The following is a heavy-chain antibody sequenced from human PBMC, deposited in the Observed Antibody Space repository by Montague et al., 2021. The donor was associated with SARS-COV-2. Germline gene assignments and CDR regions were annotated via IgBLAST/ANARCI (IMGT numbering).Heavy chain of an antibody. V-gene: IGHV5-10-1*01. J-gene: IGHJ4*02. D-gene: IGHD3-10*01. Sequence: QSGAEVKKPGESLRISCKGSGYSFTSYWISWVRQMPGKGLECMGRIDPSDSYTNYSPSFQGHVTISADKSISTAYLKWSSLKASDTAMNYCSRHRAYYGSGSPPIIDYWGQGTLVTVSS. CDR2: IDPSDSYT. CDR3: SRHRAYYGSGSPPIIDY. CDR1: GYSFTSYW.